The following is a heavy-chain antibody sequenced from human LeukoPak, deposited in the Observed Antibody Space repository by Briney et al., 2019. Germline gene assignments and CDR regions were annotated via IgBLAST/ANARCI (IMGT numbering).Heavy chain of an antibody. D-gene: IGHD6-13*01. V-gene: IGHV4-30-4*08. CDR3: ARDHSSSWYHAFDI. J-gene: IGHJ3*02. CDR2: IYYSGST. CDR1: GGSISSGDYY. Sequence: SETLSLTCTVSGGSISSGDYYWSWIRQPPGKGLEWIGYIYYSGSTYYNPSLKSRVTISVDTSKNQFSLKLSSVTAADTAVYYCARDHSSSWYHAFDIWGQGTMVTVSS.